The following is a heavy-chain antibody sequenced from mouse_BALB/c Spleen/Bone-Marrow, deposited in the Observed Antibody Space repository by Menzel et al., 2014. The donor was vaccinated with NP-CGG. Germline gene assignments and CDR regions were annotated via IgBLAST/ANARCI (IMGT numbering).Heavy chain of an antibody. Sequence: ESGPGIVQSSQTLSLTCSFSGFSLRTSDMGVSWIRQPSGKGLEWLAHIYWDDDKRYNSSLKSRLTISKDTSRNQVFLEITNVDIADTATYYCARRITATFYGLDYWGQGTSVTVSS. D-gene: IGHD1-2*01. V-gene: IGHV8-12*01. CDR3: ARRITATFYGLDY. CDR1: GFSLRTSDMG. CDR2: IYWDDDK. J-gene: IGHJ4*01.